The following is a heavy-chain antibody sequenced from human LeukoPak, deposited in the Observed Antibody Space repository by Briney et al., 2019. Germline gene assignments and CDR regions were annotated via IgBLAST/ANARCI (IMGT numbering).Heavy chain of an antibody. V-gene: IGHV3-48*02. CDR3: ARVSPPWIQLPGDAFDI. J-gene: IGHJ3*02. Sequence: PGGSLRLSCAASRFTFSSYSMNWVRQAPGKGLEWVSYISSSSSTIYYADSVKGRFTISRDNAKNSLYLQMNSLRDEDTAVYYCARVSPPWIQLPGDAFDIWGQGTMVTVSS. CDR2: ISSSSSTI. D-gene: IGHD5-18*01. CDR1: RFTFSSYS.